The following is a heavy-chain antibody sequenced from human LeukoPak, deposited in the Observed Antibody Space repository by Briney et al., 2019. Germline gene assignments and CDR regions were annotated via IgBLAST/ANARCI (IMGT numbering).Heavy chain of an antibody. V-gene: IGHV3-23*01. D-gene: IGHD1-7*01. CDR1: GFTFSTYA. CDR3: AKDRAPGGTTDFDY. Sequence: GGSLRLSCAASGFTFSTYAMSWVRQAPGKGLEWVSAISGSADSTYYADSVKGQFAISRDNSKNTLYLQMNSLRAEDTAVYFCAKDRAPGGTTDFDYWGQGTLVTVSS. CDR2: ISGSADST. J-gene: IGHJ4*02.